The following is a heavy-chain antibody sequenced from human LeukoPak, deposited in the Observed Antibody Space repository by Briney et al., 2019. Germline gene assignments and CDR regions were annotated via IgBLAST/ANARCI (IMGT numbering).Heavy chain of an antibody. CDR3: ARDYAPGSGSYYRYYYGMDV. CDR1: GFTFDDYG. V-gene: IGHV3-33*08. CDR2: IWYDGSNK. D-gene: IGHD3-10*01. J-gene: IGHJ6*02. Sequence: GGSLRLSCAASGFTFDDYGMSWVRQAPGKGLEWVAVIWYDGSNKYYADSVKGRFTISRDNSKNTLYLQMNSLRAEDTAVYYCARDYAPGSGSYYRYYYGMDVWGQGTTVTVSS.